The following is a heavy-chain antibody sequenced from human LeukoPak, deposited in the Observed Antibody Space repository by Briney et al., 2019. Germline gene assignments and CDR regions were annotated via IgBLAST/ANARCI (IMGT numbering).Heavy chain of an antibody. CDR3: ARRDRMEYFDY. CDR1: GGSISSGGYY. CDR2: IYYSGST. V-gene: IGHV4-31*03. Sequence: SETLSLTCTVSGGSISSGGYYWSSIRQHPGKGLEWIGYIYYSGSTYYNPSLKSRVTISVDTSKNQFSLKLSSVTAADTAVYYCARRDRMEYFDYWGQGTLVTVSS. J-gene: IGHJ4*02. D-gene: IGHD2/OR15-2a*01.